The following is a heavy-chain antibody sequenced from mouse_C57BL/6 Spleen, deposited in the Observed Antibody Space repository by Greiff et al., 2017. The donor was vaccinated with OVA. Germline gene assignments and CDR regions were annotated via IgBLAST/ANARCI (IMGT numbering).Heavy chain of an antibody. CDR1: GFTFSDYG. D-gene: IGHD2-3*01. CDR3: ARWLLLYYAMDY. V-gene: IGHV5-17*01. Sequence: EVKLVESGGGLVKPGGSLKLSCAASGFTFSDYGMHWVRPAPEKGLAWVAYISSGSSTIYYADTVKGRFTISRDNAKNTLFLQMTSLRSEDTAMYYCARWLLLYYAMDYWGQGTSVTVSS. J-gene: IGHJ4*01. CDR2: ISSGSSTI.